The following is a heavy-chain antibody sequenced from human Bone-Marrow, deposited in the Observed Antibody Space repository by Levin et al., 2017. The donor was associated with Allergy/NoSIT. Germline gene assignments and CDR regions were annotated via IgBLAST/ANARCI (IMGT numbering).Heavy chain of an antibody. CDR2: ISYDGNNK. Sequence: PGGSLRLSCAASGFTFSVFAMHWVRQAPGKGLEWVALISYDGNNKYYADSVKSRFTISRDNSKNTLYLQAHSLRAEDTAVYYCARAAGGQYHESGYYYVWGQGTLVTVSS. J-gene: IGHJ4*02. V-gene: IGHV3-30-3*01. CDR1: GFTFSVFA. D-gene: IGHD3-22*01. CDR3: ARAAGGQYHESGYYYV.